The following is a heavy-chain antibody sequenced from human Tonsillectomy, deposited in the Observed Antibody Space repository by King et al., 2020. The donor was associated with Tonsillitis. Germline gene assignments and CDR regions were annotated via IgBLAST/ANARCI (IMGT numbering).Heavy chain of an antibody. Sequence: VQLQQWGAGLLKPSETLSLTCAVYGGSFSGYYWSWIRQPPGKGLEWIGEINHSGSTHYNPSLKSRVTISADTSKNQYSLKLSSVTAADTAVYYCARLLFSSKGICPPDYFYYYMDVWGKGTTVTVSS. V-gene: IGHV4-34*01. D-gene: IGHD2-8*01. CDR2: INHSGST. CDR1: GGSFSGYY. J-gene: IGHJ6*03. CDR3: ARLLFSSKGICPPDYFYYYMDV.